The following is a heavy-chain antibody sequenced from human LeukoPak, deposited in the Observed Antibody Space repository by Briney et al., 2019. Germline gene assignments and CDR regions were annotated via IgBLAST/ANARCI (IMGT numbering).Heavy chain of an antibody. CDR3: ARGGSYGFPFYFDY. J-gene: IGHJ4*02. CDR1: GFTFSSYS. Sequence: GGSLRLSCAASGFTFSSYSMNWVRQAPGKGLEWVSSISSSSSYIYYADSVKGRFTISRDNAKNSLYLQMNSLRAEDTAVYYCARGGSYGFPFYFDYWGQGTLVTVSS. D-gene: IGHD5-18*01. CDR2: ISSSSSYI. V-gene: IGHV3-21*04.